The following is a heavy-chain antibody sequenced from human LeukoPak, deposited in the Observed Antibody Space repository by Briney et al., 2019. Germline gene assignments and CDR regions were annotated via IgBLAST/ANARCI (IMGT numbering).Heavy chain of an antibody. CDR1: GFAFSSYA. Sequence: GGSLRLSCEASGFAFSSYAMSWVRQAPGKGLEWVSTISGGGGYTFYADSVKGRFTISRDNSKNTPYVQMNSLRAEDTAVYYCAKDSAAVGGHDFDYWGQGTLVTVSS. CDR3: AKDSAAVGGHDFDY. D-gene: IGHD1-26*01. J-gene: IGHJ4*02. V-gene: IGHV3-23*01. CDR2: ISGGGGYT.